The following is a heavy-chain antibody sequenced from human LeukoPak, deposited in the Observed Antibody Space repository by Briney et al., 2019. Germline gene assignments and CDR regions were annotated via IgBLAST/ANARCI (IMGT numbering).Heavy chain of an antibody. CDR3: SRNGLVDFDY. V-gene: IGHV3-49*04. CDR2: IRRRAYGGAA. CDR1: GFAFDDFA. J-gene: IGHJ4*02. Sequence: PGGSLRLSCTTSGFAFDDFAMSWVRQPAGKGLEWVGFIRRRAYGGAAEYAASVKGRFIISRDDSKGIAYLQMNSVKTEDTAVYYCSRNGLVDFDYWGQGSRVIVSP.